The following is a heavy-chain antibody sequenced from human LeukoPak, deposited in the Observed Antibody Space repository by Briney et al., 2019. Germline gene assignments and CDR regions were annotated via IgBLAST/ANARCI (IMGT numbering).Heavy chain of an antibody. Sequence: SETLSLTCAVYGGSFSGYYWSWIRQPPGKGLEWIGEINHSGSTNYNPSLKSRVTISVDTSKNQFSLKLSSVTAADTAVYYCARVPPSANYYDSSGYYHADDAFDIWGQGTMVTVSS. D-gene: IGHD3-22*01. CDR2: INHSGST. CDR3: ARVPPSANYYDSSGYYHADDAFDI. J-gene: IGHJ3*02. CDR1: GGSFSGYY. V-gene: IGHV4-34*01.